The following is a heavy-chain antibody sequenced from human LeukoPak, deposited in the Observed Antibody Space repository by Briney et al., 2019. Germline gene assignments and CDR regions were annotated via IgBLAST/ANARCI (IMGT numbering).Heavy chain of an antibody. CDR3: ARPSHYDFWSGYSSQDYYFDY. D-gene: IGHD3-3*01. CDR1: GGTFSSYA. J-gene: IGHJ4*02. CDR2: IIPIFGTA. V-gene: IGHV1-69*01. Sequence: SSVKVSCKASGGTFSSYAISWVRQAPGQGLGWMGGIIPIFGTANYAQKFQGRVTITADESTSTAYMELSSLRSEDTAVYYCARPSHYDFWSGYSSQDYYFDYWGQGTLVTVSS.